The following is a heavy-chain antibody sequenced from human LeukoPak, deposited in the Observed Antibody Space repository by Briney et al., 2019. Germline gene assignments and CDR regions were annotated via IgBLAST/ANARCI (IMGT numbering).Heavy chain of an antibody. CDR2: IWYDGSNK. CDR1: GFTFSSYG. Sequence: PGRSLRLSCAASGFTFSSYGMHWVRQAPGKGLEWVAVIWYDGSNKYYADSVKGRFTISRDNSKNTLYLQMNSLRAEDTAVYYCARDSIRGYSGYDYVVDYFDYWGQGTLVTVSS. J-gene: IGHJ4*02. V-gene: IGHV3-33*01. D-gene: IGHD5-12*01. CDR3: ARDSIRGYSGYDYVVDYFDY.